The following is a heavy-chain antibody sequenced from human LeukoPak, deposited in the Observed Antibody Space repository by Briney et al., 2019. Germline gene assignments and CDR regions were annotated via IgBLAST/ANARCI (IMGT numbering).Heavy chain of an antibody. D-gene: IGHD3-10*01. Sequence: ASVKVSCKVYGYTLTELFMHWVRQAPGKGLEWMGGFDPEDGQTIYAQKFQGRVTMTEDTSTNTAYMELSSLRSEDTAVYYCASEPEYYGLGSPFHYWGQGTLVTVSS. V-gene: IGHV1-24*01. J-gene: IGHJ4*02. CDR1: GYTLTELF. CDR2: FDPEDGQT. CDR3: ASEPEYYGLGSPFHY.